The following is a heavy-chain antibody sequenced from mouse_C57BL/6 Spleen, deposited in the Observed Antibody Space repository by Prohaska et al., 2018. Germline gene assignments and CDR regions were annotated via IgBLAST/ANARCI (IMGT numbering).Heavy chain of an antibody. J-gene: IGHJ2*01. CDR3: ARWDGSSYYFDY. Sequence: KLSCKASGYTFTSYGISWVKQRTGQGLEWIGEIYPRSGNTYYNEKFKGKATLTADKSSSTAYMELRSLTSEDSAVYFCARWDGSSYYFDYWGQGTTLTVSS. V-gene: IGHV1-81*01. D-gene: IGHD1-1*01. CDR2: IYPRSGNT. CDR1: GYTFTSYG.